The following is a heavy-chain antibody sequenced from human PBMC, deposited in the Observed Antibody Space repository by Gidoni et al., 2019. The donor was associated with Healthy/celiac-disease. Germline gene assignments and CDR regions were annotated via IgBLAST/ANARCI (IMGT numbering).Heavy chain of an antibody. D-gene: IGHD2-15*01. CDR2: MSWNSGSI. V-gene: IGHV3-9*01. Sequence: EVQLVVSGGGLVQPGRSLRLSCAASGFTFDDYAMHWVRQAQGKGLEWVSGMSWNSGSIGYADSVKCRFTISRDNAKNSLYLQMNSLRAEDTALYYCAKSLSSWWSDWFDPWGQGTLVTVSS. J-gene: IGHJ5*02. CDR3: AKSLSSWWSDWFDP. CDR1: GFTFDDYA.